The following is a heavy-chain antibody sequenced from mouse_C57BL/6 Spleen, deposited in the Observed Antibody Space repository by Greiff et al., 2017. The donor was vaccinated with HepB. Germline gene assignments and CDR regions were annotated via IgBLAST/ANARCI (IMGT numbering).Heavy chain of an antibody. CDR2: IYPRSGNT. Sequence: VQLQQSGAELARPGASVKLSCKASGYTFTSYGISWVKQRTGQGLEWIGEIYPRSGNTYYNEKFKGKATLTADKSSSTAYMELRSLTSEDSAVYFCARSAYGYDAWFAYWGQGTLVTVSA. CDR1: GYTFTSYG. V-gene: IGHV1-81*01. CDR3: ARSAYGYDAWFAY. J-gene: IGHJ3*01. D-gene: IGHD2-2*01.